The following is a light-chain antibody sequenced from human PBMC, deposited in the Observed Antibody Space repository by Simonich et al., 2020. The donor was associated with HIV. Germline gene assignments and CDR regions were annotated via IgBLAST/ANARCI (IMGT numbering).Light chain of an antibody. V-gene: IGLV3-1*01. CDR3: QAWDSTQGV. CDR2: QNS. CDR1: KLGVKY. J-gene: IGLJ3*02. Sequence: SYELTQPPSVSVSPGQTASITCFGDKLGVKYACWYQQKPGQSPVLVIYQNSRRPSGIPERFSGSNSGNTATLTISGTQAMDEADYYCQAWDSTQGVFGGGTKLTVL.